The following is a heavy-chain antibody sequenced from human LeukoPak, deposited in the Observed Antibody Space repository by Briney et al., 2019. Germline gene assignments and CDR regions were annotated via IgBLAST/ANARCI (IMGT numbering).Heavy chain of an antibody. CDR2: IIPIFGTA. J-gene: IGHJ6*02. Sequence: ASVKVSCKASGGTFSSYAISWVRQAPGQGLEWMGGIIPIFGTANYAQKFQGRVTITTDESTSTAYMELRSLRSDDTAVYYCAIGGVGSGSYYPYYYYYGMDVWGQGTTVTVSS. D-gene: IGHD3-10*01. V-gene: IGHV1-69*05. CDR1: GGTFSSYA. CDR3: AIGGVGSGSYYPYYYYYGMDV.